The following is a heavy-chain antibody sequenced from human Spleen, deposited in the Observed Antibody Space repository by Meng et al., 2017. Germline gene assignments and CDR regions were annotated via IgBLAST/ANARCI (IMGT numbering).Heavy chain of an antibody. J-gene: IGHJ4*02. CDR3: ARSPIDKYDLSALPLDY. CDR1: GFTFSSYG. Sequence: GGSLRLSCVASGFTFSSYGMHWVRQAPGKGLEWLAVIWYDGTNKYYADSVKGRFTTSRDNSKNTLYLQMNSVRAEDTAVYYCARSPIDKYDLSALPLDYWGQGTLVTVSS. D-gene: IGHD3-16*01. CDR2: IWYDGTNK. V-gene: IGHV3-33*01.